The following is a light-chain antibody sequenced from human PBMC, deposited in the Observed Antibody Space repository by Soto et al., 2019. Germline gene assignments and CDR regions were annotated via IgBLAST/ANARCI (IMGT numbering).Light chain of an antibody. V-gene: IGLV1-47*02. J-gene: IGLJ1*01. CDR1: SSNIGSNY. CDR2: SNN. CDR3: AVWDDSLVGV. Sequence: QSVLTQPPSASGTPGQRVTISCSGSSSNIGSNYVYWYQQLPGTAPKLLIYSNNQRPSGVPDRFSGSKSGTSASLAIRGLRSEDEADYYCAVWDDSLVGVFGTGTKVTVL.